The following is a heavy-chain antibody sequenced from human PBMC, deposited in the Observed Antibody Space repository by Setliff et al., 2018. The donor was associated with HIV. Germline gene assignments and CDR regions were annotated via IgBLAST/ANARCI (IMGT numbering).Heavy chain of an antibody. CDR2: INPNSGGT. J-gene: IGHJ3*02. CDR1: GYTFTGYY. V-gene: IGHV1-2*02. CDR3: AREWVSSSQSSCAFDI. D-gene: IGHD6-6*01. Sequence: GASVKVSCKASGYTFTGYYMHWVRQAPGQGLEWMGWINPNSGGTNYAQKFQGRATMTRDTSISTAYMELSRLRSDDTAVYYCAREWVSSSQSSCAFDIWGQGTMVTVSS.